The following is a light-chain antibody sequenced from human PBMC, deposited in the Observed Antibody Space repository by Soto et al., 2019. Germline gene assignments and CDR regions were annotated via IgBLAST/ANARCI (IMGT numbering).Light chain of an antibody. V-gene: IGKV1-27*01. CDR1: QGINNY. CDR2: ATS. J-gene: IGKJ2*01. Sequence: DIQMTQSPSSLSASVGDRVTITCRASQGINNYLAWYQQRPGKVPKLLIYATSTLQPGVPSRFGGSGSGTDFTLTISSLQPEDVATYYCQKYESAPLTFGQGTTLEIK. CDR3: QKYESAPLT.